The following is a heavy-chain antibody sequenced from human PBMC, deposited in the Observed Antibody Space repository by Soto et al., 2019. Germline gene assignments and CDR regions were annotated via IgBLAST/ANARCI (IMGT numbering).Heavy chain of an antibody. J-gene: IGHJ5*02. Sequence: QLQLQESGPGLVKPSETLSLTCTVSGGSISSSSYYWGWIRQPPGKGLEWIGSIYYSGSTYYNPSLKSRVTISVDTSKNQFSLKVSSVTAADTAVYYCARLLIVAGNRWFDPWGQGTLVTVSS. CDR1: GGSISSSSYY. CDR2: IYYSGST. CDR3: ARLLIVAGNRWFDP. D-gene: IGHD6-19*01. V-gene: IGHV4-39*01.